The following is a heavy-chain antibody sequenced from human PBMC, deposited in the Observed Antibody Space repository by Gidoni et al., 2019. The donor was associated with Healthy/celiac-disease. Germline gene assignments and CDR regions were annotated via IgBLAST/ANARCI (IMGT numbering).Heavy chain of an antibody. CDR1: GFPFSSYA. CDR2: ISGSGGST. D-gene: IGHD3-10*01. J-gene: IGHJ4*02. V-gene: IGHV3-23*01. CDR3: ANHYGSGSYWAGDYFDY. Sequence: EVQLLESGGGLVQPGGSLRLSCSASGFPFSSYAMSWVRPAPGKGLEWVSAISGSGGSTYYADSVKGRFTISRDNSKNTLYLQMNSLRAEDTAVYYCANHYGSGSYWAGDYFDYWGQGTLVTVSS.